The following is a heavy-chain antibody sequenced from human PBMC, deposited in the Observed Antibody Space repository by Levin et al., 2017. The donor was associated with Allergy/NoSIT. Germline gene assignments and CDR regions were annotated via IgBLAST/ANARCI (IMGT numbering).Heavy chain of an antibody. J-gene: IGHJ4*02. CDR2: TYYRSKWYN. CDR3: AAEYSSGWFN. CDR1: GDSVSSNSAA. V-gene: IGHV6-1*01. D-gene: IGHD6-19*01. Sequence: SETLSLTCAISGDSVSSNSAARNWIRQSPSRGLEWLGRTYYRSKWYNEYAISVKSRITINPDTSKNQFSLQLNSVTPEDTAVYYCAAEYSSGWFNWGQGTLVTVSS.